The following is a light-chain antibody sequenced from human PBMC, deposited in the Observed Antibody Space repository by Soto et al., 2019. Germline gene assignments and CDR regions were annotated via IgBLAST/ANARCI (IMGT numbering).Light chain of an antibody. CDR3: KQYNSYSSWT. V-gene: IGKV1-5*03. CDR2: KAS. CDR1: QNINMW. Sequence: DIQMTQSPSTLSASVGDRVTITCRASQNINMWLAWYRQEPGKAPNLLIYKASNLESGVPSRFSGSGSGTEFSLTISSLQPDDFATYYCKQYNSYSSWTFGQGTKVEIK. J-gene: IGKJ1*01.